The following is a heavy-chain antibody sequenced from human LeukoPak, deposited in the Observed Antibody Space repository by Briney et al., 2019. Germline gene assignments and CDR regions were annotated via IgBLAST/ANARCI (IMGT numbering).Heavy chain of an antibody. CDR2: MYTGGST. Sequence: SETLSLTCTVSGDTIRSYYWSWIRQPAGKGLEWIGRMYTGGSTNYNPSLKSRVTMSGDTSKNQVSLRLTSVTAADTAVYYCARGSRSGWPIHWGQGTLVTVFS. J-gene: IGHJ4*02. V-gene: IGHV4-4*07. CDR1: GDTIRSYY. CDR3: ARGSRSGWPIH. D-gene: IGHD6-25*01.